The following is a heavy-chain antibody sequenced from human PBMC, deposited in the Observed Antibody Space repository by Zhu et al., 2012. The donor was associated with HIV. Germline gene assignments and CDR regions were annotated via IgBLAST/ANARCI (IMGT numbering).Heavy chain of an antibody. D-gene: IGHD3-9*01. CDR2: INHRGTT. CDR1: DESFNGHY. Sequence: QVQLQQWGAGLLKPSETLSLTCAVYDESFNGHYWTWIRQPPGKGLEWIGEINHRGTTNYNPSLTSRVTISVDTSKKQFSLKLNSVTAADTAVYYCARGRSPDFSRPSRYFDRVMNQSPPTSRRYGLTSWGQGTTVTVSS. CDR3: ARGRSPDFSRPSRYFDRVMNQSPPTSRRYGLTS. J-gene: IGHJ6*02. V-gene: IGHV4-34*01.